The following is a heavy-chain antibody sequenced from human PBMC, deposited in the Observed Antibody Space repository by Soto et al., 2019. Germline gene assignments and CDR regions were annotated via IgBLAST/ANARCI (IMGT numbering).Heavy chain of an antibody. CDR3: ARDGEVF. D-gene: IGHD2-21*01. V-gene: IGHV3-74*01. CDR2: INTDGSAT. Sequence: GGSLRLSCAASGFTFSSNWMHWVRRVPGRGLVWVARINTDGSATSYVDSVKGRFTVSRDNAKNTLYPQMNSLRVEDTAVYYCARDGEVFWGQGTLVTVSS. CDR1: GFTFSSNW. J-gene: IGHJ4*02.